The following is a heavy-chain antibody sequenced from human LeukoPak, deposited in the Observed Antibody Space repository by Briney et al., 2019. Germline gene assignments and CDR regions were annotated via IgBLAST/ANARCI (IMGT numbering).Heavy chain of an antibody. CDR3: ASRYCSGGSCYDGVVY. J-gene: IGHJ4*02. CDR2: INPNSGGT. V-gene: IGHV1-2*02. Sequence: VASVKVSCKASGYTFTGYYMHWVRQAPGQGLEWMGWINPNSGGTNYAQKFQGRVTMTRDTSISTAYIELSRLRSDDTAVYYCASRYCSGGSCYDGVVYWGQGTLVTVSS. CDR1: GYTFTGYY. D-gene: IGHD2-15*01.